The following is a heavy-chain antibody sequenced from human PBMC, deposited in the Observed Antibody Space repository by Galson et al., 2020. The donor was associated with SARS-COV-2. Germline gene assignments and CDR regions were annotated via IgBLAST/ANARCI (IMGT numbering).Heavy chain of an antibody. V-gene: IGHV3-30*04. CDR2: ISYDGTTK. D-gene: IGHD6-13*01. CDR1: GFTLSRSA. Sequence: QLGESLKISCAAFGFTLSRSAMHWVRQAPGKGLEWVAIISYDGTTKYNSDSVKGRFTISRDISKNTLYLQLTSLRPEDTAVYYCARETDDYTSSWFDYWGQGTLVTVSS. J-gene: IGHJ5*01. CDR3: ARETDDYTSSWFDY.